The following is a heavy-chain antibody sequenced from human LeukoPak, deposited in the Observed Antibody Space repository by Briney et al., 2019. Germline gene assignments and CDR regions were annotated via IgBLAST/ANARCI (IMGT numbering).Heavy chain of an antibody. D-gene: IGHD6-19*01. CDR1: GFTFGSYA. V-gene: IGHV3-23*01. Sequence: GGSLRLSCEASGFTFGSYAMSWVRQAPGKGLEWVAGISGSGGSAHYADSAKGRFTISRDNSKNTVYLQINSLRAEDTAVYYCGKTTTGYSSGQKPAWPVDYWGQGTLVTVSS. CDR3: GKTTTGYSSGQKPAWPVDY. J-gene: IGHJ4*02. CDR2: ISGSGGSA.